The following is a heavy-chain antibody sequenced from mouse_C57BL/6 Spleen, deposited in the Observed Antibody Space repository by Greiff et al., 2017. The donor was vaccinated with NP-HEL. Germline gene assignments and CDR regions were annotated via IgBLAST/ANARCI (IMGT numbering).Heavy chain of an antibody. Sequence: EVMLVESGGGLVQPGGSLSLSCAASGFTFTDYYMSWVRQPPGKALEWLGFIRNKANGYTTEYSASVKGRFTISRDNSQSILYLQMNALRADDRATYYCARYKEGFAYWGQGTLVTVSA. CDR1: GFTFTDYY. CDR2: IRNKANGYTT. J-gene: IGHJ3*01. V-gene: IGHV7-3*01. CDR3: ARYKEGFAY.